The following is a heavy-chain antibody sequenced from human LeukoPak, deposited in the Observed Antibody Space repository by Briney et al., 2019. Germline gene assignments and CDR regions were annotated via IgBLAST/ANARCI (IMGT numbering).Heavy chain of an antibody. CDR2: INPNSGGT. CDR1: GYTFTGYY. D-gene: IGHD2-2*01. Sequence: PGASVKVSCKASGYTFTGYYMHWVRQAPGQGLEWMGRINPNSGGTNYAQKFQGRVTMTRDTSISTAYMELSRLRSDDTAVYYCARGTDIVVVPAAEFDYWGQGTLVTVSS. V-gene: IGHV1-2*06. CDR3: ARGTDIVVVPAAEFDY. J-gene: IGHJ4*02.